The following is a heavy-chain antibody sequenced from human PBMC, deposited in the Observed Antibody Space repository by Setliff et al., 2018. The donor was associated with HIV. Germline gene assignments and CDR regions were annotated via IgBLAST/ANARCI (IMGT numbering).Heavy chain of an antibody. Sequence: ASVKVSCKASGYSFINYGISWVRQAPGQGPEWMGWMNPNSGNTGYAQKFQGRVTMTGNTSIRTAYMELSSLRSEDTAVYYCARSTRGGLVVYGSSRNAYYFDYWGQGTLVTVSS. J-gene: IGHJ4*02. CDR3: ARSTRGGLVVYGSSRNAYYFDY. CDR2: MNPNSGNT. D-gene: IGHD2-15*01. V-gene: IGHV1-8*01. CDR1: GYSFINYG.